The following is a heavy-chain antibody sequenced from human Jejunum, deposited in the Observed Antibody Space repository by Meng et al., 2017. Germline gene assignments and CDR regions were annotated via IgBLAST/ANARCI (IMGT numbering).Heavy chain of an antibody. V-gene: IGHV3-74*01. CDR1: GFTLSNYW. CDR2: INPDGSNT. CDR3: ARDLNYGSKDF. Sequence: GESLKISCAASGFTLSNYWMHWVRQSPEKGLVWVSLINPDGSNTNYADSVKGRFTFSRDNAKNTLYLQMNSLRVEDTAPYYCARDLNYGSKDFWGRGTLVTVSS. J-gene: IGHJ4*02. D-gene: IGHD3-10*01.